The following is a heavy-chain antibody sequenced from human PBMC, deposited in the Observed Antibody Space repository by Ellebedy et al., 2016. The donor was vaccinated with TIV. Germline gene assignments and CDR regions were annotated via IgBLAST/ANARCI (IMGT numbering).Heavy chain of an antibody. D-gene: IGHD3-10*01. CDR2: IRNDGSNN. V-gene: IGHV3-30*02. J-gene: IGHJ3*02. Sequence: PGGSLRLSCAASGFAFSDYGIHWVRQAPDKGLEWVAFIRNDGSNNYYADSVKGRFTISRDNSKNTLYLQRNSLRAEDTAVYYCAKTGWFGEFGTYEIWGQGTMVTVS. CDR1: GFAFSDYG. CDR3: AKTGWFGEFGTYEI.